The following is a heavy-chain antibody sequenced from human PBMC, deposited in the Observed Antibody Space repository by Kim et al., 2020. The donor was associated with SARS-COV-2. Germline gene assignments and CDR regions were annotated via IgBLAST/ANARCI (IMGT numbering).Heavy chain of an antibody. CDR3: ASSSGAY. CDR1: GVSFSGYY. J-gene: IGHJ4*02. Sequence: SETLSLTCAVYGVSFSGYYWSWIRQPPGKGLEWIGEINHSGSTNYNPSLKSRVTISVDTSKNQFSLKLSSYIAADTAEYYCASSSGAYWGQGTQGTVSS. CDR2: INHSGST. V-gene: IGHV4-34*01. D-gene: IGHD1-26*01.